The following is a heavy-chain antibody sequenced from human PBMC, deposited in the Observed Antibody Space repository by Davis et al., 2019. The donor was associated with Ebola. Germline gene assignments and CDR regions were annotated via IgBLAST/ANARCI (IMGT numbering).Heavy chain of an antibody. Sequence: ASVKVSCKASGYTLTSYDINWVRQATGQGLEWMGWMNPNSGNTGYAQKFQGRVTMTRNTSISTAYMELSSLRSEDTAVYYCARRTVAGTGRPVSIGYWGQGTLVTVSS. V-gene: IGHV1-8*01. CDR1: GYTLTSYD. J-gene: IGHJ4*02. CDR3: ARRTVAGTGRPVSIGY. CDR2: MNPNSGNT. D-gene: IGHD6-19*01.